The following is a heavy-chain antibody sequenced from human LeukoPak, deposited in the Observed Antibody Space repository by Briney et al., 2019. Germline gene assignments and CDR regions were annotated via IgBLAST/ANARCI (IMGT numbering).Heavy chain of an antibody. CDR3: ARPAPYYDFWSGYYQYFQH. CDR1: GFTFSSYA. D-gene: IGHD3-3*01. Sequence: PGRSLRLSCAASGFTFSSYAMHWVRQAPGKGLEWVAVISYDGSNKYYADSVKGRFTISRDNSKNTLYLQMNSLRAEDTAVYYCARPAPYYDFWSGYYQYFQHLGQGTLVTVSS. CDR2: ISYDGSNK. V-gene: IGHV3-30-3*01. J-gene: IGHJ1*01.